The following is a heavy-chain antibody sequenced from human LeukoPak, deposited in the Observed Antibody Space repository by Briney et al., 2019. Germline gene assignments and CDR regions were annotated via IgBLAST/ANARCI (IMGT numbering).Heavy chain of an antibody. CDR1: GFTFRSHW. V-gene: IGHV3-7*03. D-gene: IGHD2-2*01. Sequence: PGGSLRLSCEASGFTFRSHWMSWVRQAPGKGLEWVANIKNDGSEKYYLDSVKGRFSISRDNAQSSLSLQMNSLRAEDTAVYYCASLDCSSTSCHFDYWGQGTLVTVSS. CDR3: ASLDCSSTSCHFDY. J-gene: IGHJ4*02. CDR2: IKNDGSEK.